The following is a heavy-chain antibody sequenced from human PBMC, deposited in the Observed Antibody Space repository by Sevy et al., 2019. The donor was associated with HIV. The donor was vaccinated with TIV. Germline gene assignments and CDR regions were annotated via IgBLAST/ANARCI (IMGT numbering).Heavy chain of an antibody. Sequence: SETLSLTCTVSGGSINRSSYYWGWIRQPPGKGLEWIASIHSGGNAYYNPSLKSRVTVSVDTSKNQVSLKRTSVTATDTAVYYCARQGGSCKSGPCYTFFDFWGQGTLVTVSS. CDR2: IHSGGNA. CDR1: GGSINRSSYY. J-gene: IGHJ4*02. CDR3: ARQGGSCKSGPCYTFFDF. D-gene: IGHD2-8*02. V-gene: IGHV4-39*01.